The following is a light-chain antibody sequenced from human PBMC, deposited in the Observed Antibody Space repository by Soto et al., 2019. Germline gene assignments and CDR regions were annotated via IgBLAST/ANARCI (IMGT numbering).Light chain of an antibody. Sequence: QAVVTQEPSLTVSPGGTGTLTCGSSTGTVTSGHYPYWFHQKPGQAPRTLVPNTSDKHSWTPARFSGSLLGGKAALTISGAQPEDEADFSCLLSYSGARVFGGGTKLTVL. CDR3: LLSYSGARV. CDR1: TGTVTSGHY. J-gene: IGLJ3*02. CDR2: NTS. V-gene: IGLV7-46*01.